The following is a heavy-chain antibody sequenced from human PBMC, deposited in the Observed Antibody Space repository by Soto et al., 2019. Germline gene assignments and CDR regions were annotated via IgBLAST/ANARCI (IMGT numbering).Heavy chain of an antibody. V-gene: IGHV5-51*01. CDR3: ARRYSSTSYDGPYPYYSMDV. CDR2: IYPGDSDT. Sequence: PGESLKISCKGSGYSFTSYWIGWVRQMPGKGLEWMGIIYPGDSDTRYSPSFQGRVTISADKSISTAYLQWSSLKASDTAMYYCARRYSSTSYDGPYPYYSMDVWGKGTTVTVSS. CDR1: GYSFTSYW. D-gene: IGHD2-2*01. J-gene: IGHJ6*03.